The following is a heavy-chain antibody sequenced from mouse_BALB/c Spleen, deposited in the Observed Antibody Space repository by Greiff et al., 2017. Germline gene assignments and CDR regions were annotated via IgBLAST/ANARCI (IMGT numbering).Heavy chain of an antibody. D-gene: IGHD4-1*01. Sequence: EVMLVESGGGLVQPGGSLKLSCAASGFTFSSYTMSWVRQTPEKRLEWVAYISNGGGSTYYPDTVKGRFTISRDNAKNTLYLQMSSLKSEDTAMYYCARHITGRAMDYWGQGTSVTVSS. CDR2: ISNGGGST. CDR1: GFTFSSYT. J-gene: IGHJ4*01. V-gene: IGHV5-12-2*01. CDR3: ARHITGRAMDY.